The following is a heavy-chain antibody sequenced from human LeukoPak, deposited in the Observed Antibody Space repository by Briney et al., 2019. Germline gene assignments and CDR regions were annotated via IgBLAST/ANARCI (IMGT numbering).Heavy chain of an antibody. J-gene: IGHJ3*02. CDR3: ARGLGNYYYDSSGYDAFDI. CDR1: GGTFSSYA. V-gene: IGHV1-69*04. CDR2: IIPILGIA. Sequence: SVKVSCKASGGTFSSYAISWVRQAPGQGLEWMGRIIPILGIANYAQKFQGRVTITTDESTSTAYMELSSLRSEDTAVYYCARGLGNYYYDSSGYDAFDIWGQGTMVTVSS. D-gene: IGHD3-22*01.